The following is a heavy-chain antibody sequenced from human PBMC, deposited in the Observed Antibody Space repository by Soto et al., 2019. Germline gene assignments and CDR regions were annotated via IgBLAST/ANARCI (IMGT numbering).Heavy chain of an antibody. CDR1: GGSISSYY. CDR2: IYYSGST. V-gene: IGHV4-59*01. CDR3: ARGWFGDYNWFDP. D-gene: IGHD3-10*01. Sequence: SQTLSLTCTVSGGSISSYYWSWIRQPPGKGLEWIGYIYYSGSTNYNPSLKSRVTISVDTSKNQFSLKLSSVTAADTAVYYRARGWFGDYNWFDPWGQGTLVTVSS. J-gene: IGHJ5*02.